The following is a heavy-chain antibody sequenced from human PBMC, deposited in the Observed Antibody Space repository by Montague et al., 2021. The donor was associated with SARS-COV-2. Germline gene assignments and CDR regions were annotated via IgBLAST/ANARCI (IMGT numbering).Heavy chain of an antibody. CDR2: IYPRDSDT. CDR1: GYSFPTYW. CDR3: ARDPIYGSGRHNYFDP. D-gene: IGHD3-10*01. V-gene: IGHV5-51*03. Sequence: QSGAEVKQPGESLKISRKGSGYSFPTYWIGWVRQMPGKGLEWMGAIYPRDSDTRYSPSFQGQVTISVDKSISTAYLQWSSLKASDTAMYYCARDPIYGSGRHNYFDPWGKGTLVTVSS. J-gene: IGHJ5*02.